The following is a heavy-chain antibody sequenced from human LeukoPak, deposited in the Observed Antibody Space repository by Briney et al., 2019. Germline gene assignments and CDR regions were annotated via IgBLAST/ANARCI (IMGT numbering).Heavy chain of an antibody. CDR3: ARSSGYSTYFDY. J-gene: IGHJ4*02. CDR2: IYTGDSDT. Sequence: GESLKISCKGSGYRFTSYWIGWVRQMPGKGLEWMVIIYTGDSDTRSSPSFQGQVPISADKSISNAYLQWSSLKASDTAMYYCARSSGYSTYFDYWGQGTQVAVSS. CDR1: GYRFTSYW. V-gene: IGHV5-51*01. D-gene: IGHD3-9*01.